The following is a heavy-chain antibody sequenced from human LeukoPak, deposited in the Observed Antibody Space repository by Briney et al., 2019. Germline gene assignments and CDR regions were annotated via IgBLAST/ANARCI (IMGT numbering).Heavy chain of an antibody. V-gene: IGHV4-34*01. D-gene: IGHD3-3*01. CDR1: GGSFSGYY. CDR3: ARLYDFWSGYYIFDY. Sequence: SETLSLTCAVYGGSFSGYYWSWIRQPPGKGLEWIGEINHSGSTNYNPSLKSRVTMSVDTSKNQFSLKLSSVTAADTAVYYCARLYDFWSGYYIFDYWGQGTLVAVSS. CDR2: INHSGST. J-gene: IGHJ4*02.